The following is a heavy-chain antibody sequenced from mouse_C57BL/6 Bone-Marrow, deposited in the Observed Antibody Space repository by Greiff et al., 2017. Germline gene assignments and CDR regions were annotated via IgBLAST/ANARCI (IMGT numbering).Heavy chain of an antibody. V-gene: IGHV1-69*01. J-gene: IGHJ3*01. Sequence: VQLQQPGAELVMPGASVKLSCKASGYTFTSYWMHWVKQRPGQGLEWIGEIDPSDSYTNYNQKFKGKSTLTVDKSSSTAYRQLSSLTSEDSAVYYCARRGVTTPLAYGGQGTLVTVSA. D-gene: IGHD2-2*01. CDR1: GYTFTSYW. CDR3: ARRGVTTPLAY. CDR2: IDPSDSYT.